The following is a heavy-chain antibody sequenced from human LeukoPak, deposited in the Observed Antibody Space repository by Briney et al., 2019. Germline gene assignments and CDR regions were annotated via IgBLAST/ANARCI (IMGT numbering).Heavy chain of an antibody. CDR1: GFTFRSYP. CDR2: MSGCGATR. J-gene: IGHJ6*04. CDR3: AKSIKEYFYDGIDV. V-gene: IGHV3-23*01. Sequence: GGSLRLSCGASGFTFRSYPMIWVRQARGRGVEWVSAMSGCGATRYYAASMKARFTSSRDNSQNSLYMQMSSLRAEDRAVYYCAKSIKEYFYDGIDVWGGGTTVTVSP.